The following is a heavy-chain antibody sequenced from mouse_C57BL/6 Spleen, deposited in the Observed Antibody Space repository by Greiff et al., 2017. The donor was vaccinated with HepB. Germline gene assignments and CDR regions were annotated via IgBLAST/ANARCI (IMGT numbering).Heavy chain of an antibody. CDR2: IYPGDGDT. V-gene: IGHV1-80*01. D-gene: IGHD2-3*01. J-gene: IGHJ2*01. CDR3: AREGDDGYYYFDY. Sequence: VKLMESGAELVKPGASVKISCKASGYAFSSYWMNWVKQRPGKGLEWIGQIYPGDGDTNYNGKFKGKATLTVAKSSSPAYMQLSSLTAEDSAVYFCAREGDDGYYYFDYWGQGTTLTVSS. CDR1: GYAFSSYW.